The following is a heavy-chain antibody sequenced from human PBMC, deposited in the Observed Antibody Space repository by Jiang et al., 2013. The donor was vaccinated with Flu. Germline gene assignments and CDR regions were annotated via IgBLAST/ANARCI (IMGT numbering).Heavy chain of an antibody. CDR1: GGSFSGYY. CDR3: ARGKGGSRLDYYDSSGPLGEYYFDY. J-gene: IGHJ4*02. CDR2: INHSGST. D-gene: IGHD3-22*01. V-gene: IGHV4-34*01. Sequence: LLKPSETLSLTCAVYGGSFSGYYWSWIRQPPGKGLEWIGEINHSGSTNYNPSLKSRVTISVDTSKNQFSLKLSSVTAADTAVYYCARGKGGSRLDYYDSSGPLGEYYFDYWGQGTLVTVSS.